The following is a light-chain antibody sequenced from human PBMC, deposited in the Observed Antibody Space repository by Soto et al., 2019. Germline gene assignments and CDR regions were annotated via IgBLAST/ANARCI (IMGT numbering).Light chain of an antibody. V-gene: IGKV3-15*01. CDR2: GAS. Sequence: EIVMTQSPGTLSVSPGERATLSCRASQSVYSNLAWYQQKPDQTPRLLIYGASTRATGIPARFSGSGSGTEFTLTISSLQSEDFAVYYCQQYNNWPLTFGGGTKVEIK. CDR3: QQYNNWPLT. J-gene: IGKJ4*01. CDR1: QSVYSN.